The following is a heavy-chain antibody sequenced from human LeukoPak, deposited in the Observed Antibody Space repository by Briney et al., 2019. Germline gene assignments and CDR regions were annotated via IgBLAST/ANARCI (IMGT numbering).Heavy chain of an antibody. CDR3: ARIGYKNGPPVS. Sequence: GGSLRLSCEASGFILTNFGITWVRQAPGKGLEWLSFISSSGSTINYADSVKGRFTTSRDNAQNSVHLRMNSLRAEDPAVYYCARIGYKNGPPVSWGLGNLVAVSS. J-gene: IGHJ5*02. CDR1: GFILTNFG. V-gene: IGHV3-48*04. D-gene: IGHD5-18*01. CDR2: ISSSGSTI.